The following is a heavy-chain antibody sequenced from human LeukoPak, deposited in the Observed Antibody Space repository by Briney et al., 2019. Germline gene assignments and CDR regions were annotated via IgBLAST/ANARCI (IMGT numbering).Heavy chain of an antibody. CDR3: AKDWDYYDSSGYQTIDY. V-gene: IGHV3-30*02. CDR1: GFTFSSYG. Sequence: GGSLRLSCAASGFTFSSYGMHWVRQAPGKGLEWVAFIRYDGSNKYYADSVKGRFTISRDNSKNTLYLQMNSLRAEDTAVYYCAKDWDYYDSSGYQTIDYWGQGTLVTVSS. CDR2: IRYDGSNK. J-gene: IGHJ4*02. D-gene: IGHD3-22*01.